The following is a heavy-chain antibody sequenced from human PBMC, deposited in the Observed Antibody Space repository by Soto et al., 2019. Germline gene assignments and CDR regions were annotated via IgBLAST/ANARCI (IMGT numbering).Heavy chain of an antibody. D-gene: IGHD2-15*01. V-gene: IGHV3-23*01. Sequence: PGGSLRLSCAASGFTFSSYAMSWVRQAPGKGLEWVSAISGSGGSTYYADSVKGRFTISRDNSKNTLYLQMNSLRAEDTAVYYFAKSMLCSGGSCYAEYFQHWGQGTLVTVSS. CDR3: AKSMLCSGGSCYAEYFQH. CDR1: GFTFSSYA. J-gene: IGHJ1*01. CDR2: ISGSGGST.